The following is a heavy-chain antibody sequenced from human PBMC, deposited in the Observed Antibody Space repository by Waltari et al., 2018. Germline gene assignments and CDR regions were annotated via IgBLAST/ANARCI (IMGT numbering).Heavy chain of an antibody. J-gene: IGHJ4*02. CDR3: AEEGNTTAGLFDS. CDR1: GHSVNNDFY. D-gene: IGHD6-25*01. V-gene: IGHV4-38-2*02. Sequence: QVQLRESGPGLVRSSETLSLTCTVSGHSVNNDFYWAWIRQSPGGGLEWITSIYHTGSAPYNSSLKSRVSSSTDMSTKQFFLTLTHLTAADTAVYYCAEEGNTTAGLFDSWGQGTLVTVSS. CDR2: IYHTGSA.